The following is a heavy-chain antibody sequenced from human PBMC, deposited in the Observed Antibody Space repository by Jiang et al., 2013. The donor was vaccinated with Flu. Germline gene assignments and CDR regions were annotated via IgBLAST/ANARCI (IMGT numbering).Heavy chain of an antibody. D-gene: IGHD3-22*01. V-gene: IGHV5-51*01. Sequence: GAEVKKPGESLKISCKGSGYSFTSYWIGWVRQMPGKGLEWMGITYPDDSDTRYSPSFQGQVTISVDKSISTAYLQWSSLKASDTAMYYCARPRVISDSSGYRPNTFDIWGQGTMVTVSS. J-gene: IGHJ3*02. CDR1: GYSFTSYW. CDR2: TYPDDSDT. CDR3: ARPRVISDSSGYRPNTFDI.